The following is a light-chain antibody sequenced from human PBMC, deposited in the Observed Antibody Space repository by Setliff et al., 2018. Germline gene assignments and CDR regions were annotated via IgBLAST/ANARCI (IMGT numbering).Light chain of an antibody. CDR1: SSDVGSHDF. J-gene: IGLJ1*01. CDR3: SSYTSSSTYV. CDR2: DVS. V-gene: IGLV2-14*03. Sequence: QSALTQPASVSGSPGQSITISCSGTSSDVGSHDFVSWYQQHAGKAPKLIIYDVSNRPSGVSNRFSGSKAGNTASLTISGLQADDEADYYCSSYTSSSTYVFGTGTKV.